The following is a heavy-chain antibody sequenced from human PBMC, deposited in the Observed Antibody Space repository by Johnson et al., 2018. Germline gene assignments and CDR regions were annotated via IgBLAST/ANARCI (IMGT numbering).Heavy chain of an antibody. CDR1: GFTFDDYA. J-gene: IGHJ6*03. V-gene: IGHV3-43D*03. Sequence: VQLVESGGVVVQPGGSLRLSCAASGFTFDDYAMHWVRQAPGKGLEWVSLISWDGGSTYSADSVKGRFTISRENSKNSLYLQMNSLRAEDTALYYCAKAGYSYGYYDYYYLDVGGKGTTVTVSS. CDR2: ISWDGGST. D-gene: IGHD5-18*01. CDR3: AKAGYSYGYYDYYYLDV.